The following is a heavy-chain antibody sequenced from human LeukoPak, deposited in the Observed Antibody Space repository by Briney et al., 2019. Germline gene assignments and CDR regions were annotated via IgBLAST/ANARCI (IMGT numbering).Heavy chain of an antibody. CDR3: ARPGFGGYDLVY. CDR1: GGSFSGYY. CDR2: INHSGST. V-gene: IGHV4-34*01. Sequence: SETLSLTCAVYGGSFSGYYWSWIRQPPGKGLEWIGEINHSGSTNYNPSLKGRVTISVDTSKNQFSLKLSSATAADTAVYYCARPGFGGYDLVYWGQGTLVTVSS. J-gene: IGHJ4*02. D-gene: IGHD5-12*01.